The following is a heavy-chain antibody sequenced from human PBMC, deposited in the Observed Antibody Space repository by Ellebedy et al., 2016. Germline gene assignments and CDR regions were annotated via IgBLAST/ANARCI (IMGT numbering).Heavy chain of an antibody. J-gene: IGHJ3*02. CDR1: GGSISSYY. CDR2: IYYSGST. D-gene: IGHD4-17*01. Sequence: SETLSLTXTVSGGSISSYYWSWIRQPPGKGLEWIGYIYYSGSTNYNPSLKSRVTISVDTSKNQFSLKLSSVTAADTAVYYCARLNTVTRLDAFDIWGQGTMVTVSS. CDR3: ARLNTVTRLDAFDI. V-gene: IGHV4-59*08.